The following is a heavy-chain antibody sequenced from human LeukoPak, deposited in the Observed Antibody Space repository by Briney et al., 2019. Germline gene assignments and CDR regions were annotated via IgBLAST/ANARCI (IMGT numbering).Heavy chain of an antibody. CDR1: GGSISSSY. CDR2: IYYSGST. D-gene: IGHD5-12*01. J-gene: IGHJ4*02. Sequence: SETLSLTCTVSGGSISSSYWSWIRQPPGKGLEWIGYIYYSGSTNYNPSLKSRVTISVDTSKNQFSLKLSSVTAADTAVYYCAGKLSGYVIFWGQGTLVTVSS. V-gene: IGHV4-59*08. CDR3: AGKLSGYVIF.